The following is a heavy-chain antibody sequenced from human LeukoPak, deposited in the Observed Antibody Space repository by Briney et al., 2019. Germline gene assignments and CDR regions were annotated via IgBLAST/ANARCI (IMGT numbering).Heavy chain of an antibody. V-gene: IGHV4-4*07. CDR3: ARDLRCGSGGSCYSQYYFDY. CDR1: GGSISSYY. Sequence: SETLSLTCTVSGGSISSYYWSWIRQPAGKGLDWIGRIYTSGSTNYNPSLTSRVTMSVDTSKNQFSLKLSSVTAADTAVYYCARDLRCGSGGSCYSQYYFDYWGQGTLVTVSS. D-gene: IGHD2-15*01. J-gene: IGHJ4*02. CDR2: IYTSGST.